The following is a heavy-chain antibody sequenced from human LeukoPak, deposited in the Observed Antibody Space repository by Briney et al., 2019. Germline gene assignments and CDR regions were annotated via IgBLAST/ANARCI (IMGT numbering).Heavy chain of an antibody. CDR3: ARNLENYYDSSGYYYPGAFDI. J-gene: IGHJ3*02. Sequence: ASVKVSCKASGYTFTSYYMHWVRQAPGQGLEWMGWINPNSGGTNYAQKFQGRVTMTRDTSISTAYMELSRLRSDDTAVYYCARNLENYYDSSGYYYPGAFDIWGQGTMVTVSS. D-gene: IGHD3-22*01. CDR1: GYTFTSYY. CDR2: INPNSGGT. V-gene: IGHV1-2*02.